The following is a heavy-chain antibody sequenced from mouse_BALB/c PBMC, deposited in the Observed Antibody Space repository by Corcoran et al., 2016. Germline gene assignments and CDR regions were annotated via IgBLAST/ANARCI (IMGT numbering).Heavy chain of an antibody. CDR1: GFNIKDTY. Sequence: EVQLQQSGAELVKPGASVKLSCTASGFNIKDTYMHWVKQRPEQGLEWIGRIDPANGNTKYDPKFQGKATITADTSSNTAYLQLSSLTSDDTAVYYCARCDWYFDVWGAGTTVTVSS. CDR2: IDPANGNT. CDR3: ARCDWYFDV. V-gene: IGHV14-3*02. J-gene: IGHJ1*01.